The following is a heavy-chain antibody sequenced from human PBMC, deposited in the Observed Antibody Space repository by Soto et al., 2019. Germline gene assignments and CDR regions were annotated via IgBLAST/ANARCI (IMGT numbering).Heavy chain of an antibody. D-gene: IGHD2-2*01. CDR1: GGSVSSGNYY. CDR3: ARGRVVVPAAVMFNCLDP. V-gene: IGHV4-30-2*01. Sequence: SETLSLTCTVSGGSVSSGNYYWNWIRQPPGKGLEWIGYIFHGGSTYYNPSLRSRVTISVDRSRTQFSLKMSSVTAADTAVYYCARGRVVVPAAVMFNCLDPWGQGALVTVSS. J-gene: IGHJ5*02. CDR2: IFHGGST.